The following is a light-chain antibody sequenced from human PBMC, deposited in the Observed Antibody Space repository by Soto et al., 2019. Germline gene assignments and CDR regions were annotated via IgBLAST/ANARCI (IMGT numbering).Light chain of an antibody. J-gene: IGLJ3*02. Sequence: QSVLTQPPSVSGAPGQRVTISCTGSSSNIGAGYDVHWYQQLRGTAPKLLIYGNSNRPSGVPDRFSGSKSGTSASLAITGLQAEDEADYYCQSYDSSLSGSVFGGGTTLTVL. CDR2: GNS. CDR3: QSYDSSLSGSV. V-gene: IGLV1-40*01. CDR1: SSNIGAGYD.